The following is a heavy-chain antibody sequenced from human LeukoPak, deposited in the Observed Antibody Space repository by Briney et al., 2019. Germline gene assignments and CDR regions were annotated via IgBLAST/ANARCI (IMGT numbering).Heavy chain of an antibody. CDR3: ARGLSSGYYPIAY. CDR2: ISSGNSYI. V-gene: IGHV3-21*01. J-gene: IGHJ4*02. Sequence: KTGGSLRLSCAASGFTFSSYSMNWVRQAPGKGLEWVSFISSGNSYIYYADSVKGRFTISRDNAKNSLYLQMNSLRAEDTAVYYCARGLSSGYYPIAYWGQGTLVTVSS. D-gene: IGHD3-22*01. CDR1: GFTFSSYS.